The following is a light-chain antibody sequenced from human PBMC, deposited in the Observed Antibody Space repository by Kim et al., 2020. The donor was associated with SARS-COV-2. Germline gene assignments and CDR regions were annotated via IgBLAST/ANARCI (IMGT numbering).Light chain of an antibody. CDR2: DAS. Sequence: EIVLTQSPATLSLSPGERATLSCGASQSISSTQLAWYQQKPGLAPRLLIYDASIRATAIPDRFSGSGSGTDFTLTISRLEPEDIAVYYCQQYGSSPYTFGQGTKLEI. CDR1: QSISSTQ. J-gene: IGKJ2*01. V-gene: IGKV3D-20*01. CDR3: QQYGSSPYT.